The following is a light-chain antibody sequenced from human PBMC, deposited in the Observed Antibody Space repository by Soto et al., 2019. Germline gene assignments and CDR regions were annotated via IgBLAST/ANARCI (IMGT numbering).Light chain of an antibody. Sequence: QSVLTQPPSVSGAPGQRVTISCTGSSSNIGAGYDVHWYQQHPGKAPKLMIYEVSNRPSGVSNRFSGSQSGNTASLTISGLPAEDEANYYCSSYTTSNTPLYVFGTGTKVTVL. CDR2: EVS. CDR3: SSYTTSNTPLYV. J-gene: IGLJ1*01. CDR1: SSNIGAGYD. V-gene: IGLV2-14*01.